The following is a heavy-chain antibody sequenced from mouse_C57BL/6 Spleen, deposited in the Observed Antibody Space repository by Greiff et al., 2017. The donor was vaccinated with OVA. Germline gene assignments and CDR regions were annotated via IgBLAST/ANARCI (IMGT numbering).Heavy chain of an antibody. Sequence: VQLQQSGAELVRPGASVTLSCKASGYTFTDYEMHWVKQTPVHGLEWIGAIDPQTGGTAYNQKFKGKAILTADKSSSTAYMELRSLTSEDSAVYYCTRLPSMDYWGQGTSVTVSS. D-gene: IGHD5-5*01. J-gene: IGHJ4*01. CDR2: IDPQTGGT. V-gene: IGHV1-15*01. CDR1: GYTFTDYE. CDR3: TRLPSMDY.